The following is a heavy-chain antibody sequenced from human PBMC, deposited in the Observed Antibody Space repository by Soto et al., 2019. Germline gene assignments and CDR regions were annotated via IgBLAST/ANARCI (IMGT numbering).Heavy chain of an antibody. J-gene: IGHJ4*02. CDR1: GFTFSSYG. D-gene: IGHD6-19*01. CDR3: AKDLDSSGWFFDY. Sequence: PGGSLRLSCAASGFTFSSYGMHWVRQAPGKGLEWVAVISYDGSNKYYADSVKGRFTISRDNSKNTLYLQMNSLRAEDTAVYYCAKDLDSSGWFFDYWGQGTLVTVSS. V-gene: IGHV3-30*18. CDR2: ISYDGSNK.